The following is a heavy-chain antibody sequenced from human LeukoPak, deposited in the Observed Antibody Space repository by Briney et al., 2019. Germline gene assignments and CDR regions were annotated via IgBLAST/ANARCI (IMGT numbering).Heavy chain of an antibody. CDR2: IYYSGTT. CDR3: ARGDVGYFDC. V-gene: IGHV4-39*07. Sequence: KPSETLSLTCTVSGGSTSSSSYYWGWLRQPPGRGLEWIGSIYYSGTTYYNPSLKSRVTVSVDTSKNQFSLKLSSVTAADTAVYYCARGDVGYFDCWGQGTLVTVSS. CDR1: GGSTSSSSYY. D-gene: IGHD1-26*01. J-gene: IGHJ4*02.